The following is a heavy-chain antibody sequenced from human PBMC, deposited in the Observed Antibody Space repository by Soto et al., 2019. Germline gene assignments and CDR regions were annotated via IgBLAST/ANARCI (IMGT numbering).Heavy chain of an antibody. V-gene: IGHV4-34*01. CDR2: INHSGST. D-gene: IGHD6-19*01. J-gene: IGHJ4*02. Sequence: QVQLQQWGAGLLKPSETLSLTCAVYGGSFSGYYWSWIRQPPGKGLEWIGEINHSGSTNYNPSLKSRVTISVDTSKNQFSLKLSSVTAADTAVYYCARGGRQWLARCFDYWGQGTLVTVSS. CDR1: GGSFSGYY. CDR3: ARGGRQWLARCFDY.